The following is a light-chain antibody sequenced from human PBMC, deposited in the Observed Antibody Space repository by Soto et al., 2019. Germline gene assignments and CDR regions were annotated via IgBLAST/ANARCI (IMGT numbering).Light chain of an antibody. V-gene: IGKV3-20*01. CDR3: QQYGSSPMYT. J-gene: IGKJ2*01. CDR2: GAS. Sequence: EIGLTQSPGTLSLSPGERATLSCRASQSVSSSYLAWYQQKPGQAPRLLIYGASSRATGIPDRFSGSGSGTDFTLTISRLEPEDFAVYYCQQYGSSPMYTFGQGNKLEIK. CDR1: QSVSSSY.